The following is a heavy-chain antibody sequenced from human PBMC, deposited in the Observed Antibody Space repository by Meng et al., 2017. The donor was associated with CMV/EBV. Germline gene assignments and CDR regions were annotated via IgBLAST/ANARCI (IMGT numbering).Heavy chain of an antibody. CDR2: MNPNSSNT. CDR3: ARVYDFWSGYYMWGNYYYGMDV. Sequence: YDINWVRQATGQGLEWMGWMNPNSSNTGYAQKFQGRVTITRNTSISTAYMELSSLRSEDTAVYYCARVYDFWSGYYMWGNYYYGMDVWGQGTTVTVSS. J-gene: IGHJ6*02. D-gene: IGHD3-3*01. CDR1: YD. V-gene: IGHV1-8*03.